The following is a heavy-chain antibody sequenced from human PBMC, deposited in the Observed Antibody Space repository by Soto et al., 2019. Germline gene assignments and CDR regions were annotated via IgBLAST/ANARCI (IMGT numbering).Heavy chain of an antibody. CDR1: GFTFSSYW. J-gene: IGHJ6*02. D-gene: IGHD6-6*01. CDR2: TDSDGSST. V-gene: IGHV3-74*01. CDR3: ARYSRSSAGYYFGMDV. Sequence: PVGSLRLSGAASGFTFSSYWMHWVRQAPGKGLVWVSRTDSDGSSTTYADSVKGRFTISRDNAKNTLHLQMNSLRAEDTAVYYCARYSRSSAGYYFGMDVWGQGTTVTVSS.